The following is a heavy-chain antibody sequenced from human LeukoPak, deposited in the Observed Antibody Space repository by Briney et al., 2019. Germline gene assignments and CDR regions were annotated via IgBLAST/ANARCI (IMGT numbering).Heavy chain of an antibody. Sequence: GGSLRLSCAASGFTFSDYYMSWIRQAPGKGLEWVSYISSSGSTIYYADSVKGRFTISRDNAKNTLYLQMNSLRAEDTAVYYCARTHDSSSWYPSPYYYYMDVWGKGTTVTVSS. CDR3: ARTHDSSSWYPSPYYYYMDV. CDR1: GFTFSDYY. D-gene: IGHD6-13*01. CDR2: ISSSGSTI. J-gene: IGHJ6*03. V-gene: IGHV3-11*04.